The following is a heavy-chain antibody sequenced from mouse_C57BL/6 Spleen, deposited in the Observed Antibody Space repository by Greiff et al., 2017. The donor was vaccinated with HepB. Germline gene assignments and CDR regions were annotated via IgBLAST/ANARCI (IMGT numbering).Heavy chain of an antibody. D-gene: IGHD2-14*01. CDR1: GYSFTGYY. Sequence: VQLQQSGPELVKPGASVKISCKASGYSFTGYYMNWVKQSPEKSLEWIGEINPSTGGTTYNQKFKAKATLTVDKSSSTAYMQLKSLTSEDSAVYYCARGGIGAWFAYWGQGTLVTVSA. CDR2: INPSTGGT. CDR3: ARGGIGAWFAY. V-gene: IGHV1-42*01. J-gene: IGHJ3*01.